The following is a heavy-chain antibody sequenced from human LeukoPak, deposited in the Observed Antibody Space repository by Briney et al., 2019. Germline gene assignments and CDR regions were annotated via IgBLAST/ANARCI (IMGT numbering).Heavy chain of an antibody. CDR3: AKNAAAAGVNWFDP. Sequence: PGGPLRLSCAASGFTFSSYAMSWVRQAPGKGLEWVSALSGSGGITDYADSVKGRFTISRDNSKNTLYLQMNSLRAEDTAVYYCAKNAAAAGVNWFDPWGQGTLVTVSS. CDR2: LSGSGGIT. V-gene: IGHV3-23*01. J-gene: IGHJ5*02. CDR1: GFTFSSYA. D-gene: IGHD6-13*01.